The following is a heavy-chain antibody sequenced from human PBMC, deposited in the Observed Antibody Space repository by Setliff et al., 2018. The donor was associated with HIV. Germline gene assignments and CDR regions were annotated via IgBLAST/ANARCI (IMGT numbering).Heavy chain of an antibody. CDR2: IYPGGSDT. Sequence: ISCKGSGYSFTSYWIGWVRQMPGKGLEWMGIIYPGGSDTRYSPSFQGQVTISADKSISTAYLQWSSLKASDTAMYYCARKYSYDVSNWFDPWGQGTLVTVSS. D-gene: IGHD5-18*01. V-gene: IGHV5-51*01. CDR3: ARKYSYDVSNWFDP. CDR1: GYSFTSYW. J-gene: IGHJ5*02.